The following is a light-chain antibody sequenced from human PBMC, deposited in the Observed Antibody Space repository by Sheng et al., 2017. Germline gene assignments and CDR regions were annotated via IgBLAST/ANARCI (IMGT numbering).Light chain of an antibody. CDR1: QSVSSSY. CDR2: GAS. CDR3: QQRSNWPLT. Sequence: EIVLTQSPGTLSLSPGERATLSCRASQSVSSSYLAWYQQKPGQAPRLLIYGASSRATGIPDRFSGSGSGTDFTLTISRLEPEDFAVYYCQQRSNWPLTFGGVTKVEIK. J-gene: IGKJ4*01. V-gene: IGKV3D-20*02.